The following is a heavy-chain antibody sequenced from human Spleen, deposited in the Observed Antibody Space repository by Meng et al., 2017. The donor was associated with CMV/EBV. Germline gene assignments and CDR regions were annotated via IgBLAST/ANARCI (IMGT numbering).Heavy chain of an antibody. J-gene: IGHJ4*02. CDR3: ARGKNNWNYPFDS. V-gene: IGHV3-48*03. Sequence: GGSLRLSCAASRFSLSGYEMNWVRQAPGKGLEWVSYISSSGSTIYYADSVRGRFTNSRDSAKSSLYLQMNSLRAEDTAIYYYARGKNNWNYPFDSWGQGALVTVSS. CDR2: ISSSGSTI. CDR1: RFSLSGYE. D-gene: IGHD1-7*01.